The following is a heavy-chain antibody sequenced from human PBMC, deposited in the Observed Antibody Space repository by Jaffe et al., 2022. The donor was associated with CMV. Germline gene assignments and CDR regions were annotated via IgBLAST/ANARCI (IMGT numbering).Heavy chain of an antibody. CDR2: FYYGGST. CDR1: GGSVSSISYS. J-gene: IGHJ4*02. Sequence: QLQLQESGPGLVKPSETLSLTCAVSGGSVSSISYSWGWIRQSPGKGLEWIGSFYYGGSTYSNPSLNSRVTISVDTSKNQFSLKLRSVTAADTAVYYCVRRFRSGWSRPPDYFDYWGQGSLVTVSS. CDR3: VRRFRSGWSRPPDYFDY. V-gene: IGHV4-39*01. D-gene: IGHD6-19*01.